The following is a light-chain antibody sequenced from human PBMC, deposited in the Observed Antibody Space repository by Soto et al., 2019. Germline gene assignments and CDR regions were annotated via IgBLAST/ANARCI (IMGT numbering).Light chain of an antibody. J-gene: IGKJ5*01. V-gene: IGKV3-15*01. CDR1: QSVRSN. Sequence: EIVMTQSPATLSVSPGERATLSCRASQSVRSNLAWYQQKPGQAPRLLIYGASTRATGIPARFSGSGSGTEFTLTIRSLQSEDFAVYYCQQYNTWPFTFGQGTRLEIK. CDR3: QQYNTWPFT. CDR2: GAS.